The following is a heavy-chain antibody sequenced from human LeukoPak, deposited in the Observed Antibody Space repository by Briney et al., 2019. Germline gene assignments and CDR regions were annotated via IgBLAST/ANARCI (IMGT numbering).Heavy chain of an antibody. D-gene: IGHD6-19*01. V-gene: IGHV3-7*05. CDR1: GFIFDNFW. CDR3: TIDMSFTTSDWYGELDN. Sequence: GGSLRLSCAASGFIFDNFWMSWVRQAPGKGLEWVANIKQDGSEIYYVDSVKGRFTISRDNAKKLLYLQMNSLRAEDTALYYCTIDMSFTTSDWYGELDNWGQGTLVTVSS. CDR2: IKQDGSEI. J-gene: IGHJ4*02.